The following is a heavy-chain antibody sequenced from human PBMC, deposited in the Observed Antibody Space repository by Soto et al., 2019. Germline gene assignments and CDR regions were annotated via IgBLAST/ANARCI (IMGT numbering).Heavy chain of an antibody. V-gene: IGHV3-7*01. CDR3: AKYFVVVPAARPTFDY. CDR1: GFTFSSYW. J-gene: IGHJ4*02. CDR2: IKQDGSEK. D-gene: IGHD2-2*01. Sequence: GGSLRLSCAASGFTFSSYWMSWVRQAPGKGLEWVANIKQDGSEKYYVDSVKGRFTISRDNAKNSLYLQRNSLRAEDTAEYYCAKYFVVVPAARPTFDYWGQGTLVTVSS.